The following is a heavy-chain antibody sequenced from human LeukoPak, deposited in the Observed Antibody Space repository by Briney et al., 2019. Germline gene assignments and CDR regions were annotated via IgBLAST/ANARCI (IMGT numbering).Heavy chain of an antibody. CDR3: ARGTSYYDNRGYYFFDS. D-gene: IGHD3-22*01. Sequence: GGSLRLSCAASGFTFNTYSMNWVRQAPGKGLEWVSYISSSSSTIYYTDSVKGRFTISRDNAKNSLYLQMNSLRAEDTAVYYCARGTSYYDNRGYYFFDSWGQGTLVTVSS. J-gene: IGHJ4*02. CDR2: ISSSSSTI. CDR1: GFTFNTYS. V-gene: IGHV3-48*01.